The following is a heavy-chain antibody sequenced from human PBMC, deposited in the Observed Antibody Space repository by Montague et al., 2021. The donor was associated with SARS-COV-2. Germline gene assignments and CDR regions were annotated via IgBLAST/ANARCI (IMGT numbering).Heavy chain of an antibody. CDR3: ARMPDQVWLDY. CDR2: IDWDDDK. CDR1: GFSLSTSGMC. V-gene: IGHV2-70*01. Sequence: PALMKPTQTLTLTCTLSGFSLSTSGMCVSWIRQPPGKALEWLAVIDWDDDKSYSTSLKTRLTISKDTSKNQVVLTMTNMDPVDTATYYCARMPDQVWLDYWGQGILVTVSS. D-gene: IGHD5-18*01. J-gene: IGHJ4*02.